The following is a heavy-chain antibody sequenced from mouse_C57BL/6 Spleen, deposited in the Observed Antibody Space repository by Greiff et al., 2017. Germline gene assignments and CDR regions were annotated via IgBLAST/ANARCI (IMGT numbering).Heavy chain of an antibody. D-gene: IGHD4-1*01. Sequence: DVQLVESGGGLVKPGGSLKLSCAASGFTFSDYGMHWVRQAPEKGLEWVAYISSGSSTIYYADTVKGRFTITRDNSKNTLFPQMTSLRSEETAMYYCARRLTGPYYAMDYWGQGTSVTVSS. CDR2: ISSGSSTI. V-gene: IGHV5-17*01. CDR1: GFTFSDYG. J-gene: IGHJ4*01. CDR3: ARRLTGPYYAMDY.